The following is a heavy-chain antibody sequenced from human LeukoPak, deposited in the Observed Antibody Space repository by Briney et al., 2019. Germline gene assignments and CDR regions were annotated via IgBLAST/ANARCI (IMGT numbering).Heavy chain of an antibody. J-gene: IGHJ4*02. CDR3: ARPLGGSG. Sequence: PGGSLRLSCAASGFTFSSYSMNWVRQAPGKGLEWVSSISSSNNYRYYADSVKGRFTISRDNAKNSLYLQMNSLRAEDTAVYYCARPLGGSGWGQGTLVTVSS. D-gene: IGHD1-26*01. CDR1: GFTFSSYS. V-gene: IGHV3-21*01. CDR2: ISSSNNYR.